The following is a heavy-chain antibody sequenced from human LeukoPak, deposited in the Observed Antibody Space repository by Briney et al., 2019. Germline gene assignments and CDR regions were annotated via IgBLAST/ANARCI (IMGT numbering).Heavy chain of an antibody. CDR3: AKKGYCSSTSCYGLFDY. D-gene: IGHD2-2*01. Sequence: GGSLRLSYTASGSTVSTNYMSWVRQAPGKGLEWVSAISGSGGSTYYADSVKGRFTISRDNSKNTLYLQMNSLRAEDTAVYHCAKKGYCSSTSCYGLFDYWGQGTLVTVSS. J-gene: IGHJ4*02. CDR1: GSTVSTNY. CDR2: ISGSGGST. V-gene: IGHV3-23*01.